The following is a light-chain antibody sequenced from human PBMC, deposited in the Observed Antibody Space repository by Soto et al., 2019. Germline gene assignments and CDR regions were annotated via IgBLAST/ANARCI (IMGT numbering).Light chain of an antibody. J-gene: IGLJ1*01. Sequence: LTQPASVSGSPGQSITISCTGTSSDVGGYNYVSWYQQHPGKAPKLMIYEVSNRPSGVSNRFSGSKSGNTASLTISGLQAEDEADYYCSSYTSSSTAVFGTGTKVTVL. V-gene: IGLV2-14*01. CDR3: SSYTSSSTAV. CDR1: SSDVGGYNY. CDR2: EVS.